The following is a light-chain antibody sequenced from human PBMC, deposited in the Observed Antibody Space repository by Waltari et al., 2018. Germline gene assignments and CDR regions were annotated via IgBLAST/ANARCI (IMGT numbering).Light chain of an antibody. J-gene: IGLJ3*02. V-gene: IGLV4-69*01. CDR3: QTGGHGTWV. CDR2: VNSDGSH. CDR1: SGHSTNV. Sequence: QLVLTQSPSASASLGASVKLTCTLSSGHSTNVIAWLQKRPEKGPRYLMKVNSDGSHNKGDEIPDRFSGSSSGAERYRTMSSLQSEDEADYYCQTGGHGTWVFGGGTKLTVL.